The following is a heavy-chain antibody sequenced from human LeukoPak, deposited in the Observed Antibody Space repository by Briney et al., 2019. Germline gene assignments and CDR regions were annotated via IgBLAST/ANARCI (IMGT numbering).Heavy chain of an antibody. V-gene: IGHV1-46*01. Sequence: ATVKVSCKASGYTFTSYYMHWVRQAPGQGLEWMGIINPSGGSTSYAQKFQGRVTITADKSTSTAYMELSSLRSEDTAVYYCARVRDYYGSGSYYNVLDYWGQGTLVTVSS. D-gene: IGHD3-10*01. CDR3: ARVRDYYGSGSYYNVLDY. J-gene: IGHJ4*02. CDR1: GYTFTSYY. CDR2: INPSGGST.